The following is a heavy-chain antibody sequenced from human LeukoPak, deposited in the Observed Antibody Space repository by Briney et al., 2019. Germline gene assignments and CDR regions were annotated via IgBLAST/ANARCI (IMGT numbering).Heavy chain of an antibody. J-gene: IGHJ4*02. CDR2: IYYTGST. Sequence: PSETLSLTCTVSGGSISSSRYYWGWIRQPPGKGLEWIGSIYYTGSTYYNPSLRSRVSISVDTSKNQFTLKLSSVTAADTAVYYCARHMGYCSSTSCSKPYFFDYWGQGTLVTVSS. D-gene: IGHD2-2*01. CDR3: ARHMGYCSSTSCSKPYFFDY. CDR1: GGSISSSRYY. V-gene: IGHV4-39*01.